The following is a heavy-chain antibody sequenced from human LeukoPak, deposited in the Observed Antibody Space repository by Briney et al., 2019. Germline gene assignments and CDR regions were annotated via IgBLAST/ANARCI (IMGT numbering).Heavy chain of an antibody. J-gene: IGHJ3*02. CDR3: AKGELRFLEWLSPPDAFDI. V-gene: IGHV3-23*01. D-gene: IGHD3-3*01. CDR2: ISGSGGST. CDR1: GFTFSSYA. Sequence: GGSLRLSCAASGFTFSSYAMSWVRQAPGKGLEWVSAISGSGGSTYYADSVKGRLTISRDNSKNTLYLQMNSLRAEDTAVYYCAKGELRFLEWLSPPDAFDIWGQGTMVTVSS.